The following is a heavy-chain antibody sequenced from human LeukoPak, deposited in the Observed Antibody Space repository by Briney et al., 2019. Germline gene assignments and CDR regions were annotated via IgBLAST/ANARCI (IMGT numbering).Heavy chain of an antibody. D-gene: IGHD1-26*01. CDR2: KNSDGIST. J-gene: IGHJ4*02. V-gene: IGHV3-74*01. Sequence: GGSLRLSCAASGFTFSNYWMHWVRQVPGKGLEWVSRKNSDGISTSYADSVKGRFTISRDNAKNTLYLQMNSLRAEDTALYYCTSRALSGTYYVYYFDYWGQGTLVTAS. CDR3: TSRALSGTYYVYYFDY. CDR1: GFTFSNYW.